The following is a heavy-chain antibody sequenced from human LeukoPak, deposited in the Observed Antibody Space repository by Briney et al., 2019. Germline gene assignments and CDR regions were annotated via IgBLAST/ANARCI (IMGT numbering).Heavy chain of an antibody. CDR3: ARGKPYPNHEIFDY. D-gene: IGHD1-14*01. CDR2: LYYSEST. V-gene: IGHV4-59*01. CDR1: GGSISSYY. J-gene: IGHJ4*02. Sequence: SETLSLTCAVSGGSISSYYWTWIRQPPGKGREWIGYLYYSESTYYNPSLKSRVTISVATSKNHFTLKLTSVPAADTAVYYCARGKPYPNHEIFDYWGQGTLVTVSS.